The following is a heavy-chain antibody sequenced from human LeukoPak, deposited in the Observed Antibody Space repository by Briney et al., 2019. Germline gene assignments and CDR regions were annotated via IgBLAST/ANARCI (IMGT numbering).Heavy chain of an antibody. D-gene: IGHD6-13*01. J-gene: IGHJ3*02. CDR1: GFTFDNFA. Sequence: GGSLRLSCTASGFTFDNFAMHWVRQAPGKGLEWVAVIFYDGTIYYYADSVKGRFTISRDNSKNTLYLQMNSLRAEDTAVYYCARDGVPPAAGAFDIWGQGTMVTVSS. CDR3: ARDGVPPAAGAFDI. CDR2: IFYDGTIY. V-gene: IGHV3-30*04.